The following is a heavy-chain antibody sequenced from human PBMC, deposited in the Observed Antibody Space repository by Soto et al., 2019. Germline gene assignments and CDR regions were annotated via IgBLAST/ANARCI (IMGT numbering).Heavy chain of an antibody. V-gene: IGHV4-59*01. J-gene: IGHJ4*02. CDR2: FYYSGST. CDR3: ARGTGNTGNFDY. Sequence: SETLSLTCTVSGGSIISYYWTWIRQPPGKGLLWIWNFYYSGSTSYNTSLKSRVTISVDTSKNQFSLKMSSLIAADTAVYYCARGTGNTGNFDYWGQGILVTVSS. D-gene: IGHD2-8*02. CDR1: GGSIISYY.